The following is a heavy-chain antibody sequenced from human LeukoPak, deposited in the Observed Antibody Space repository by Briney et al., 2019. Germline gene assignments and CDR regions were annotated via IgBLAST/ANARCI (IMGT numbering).Heavy chain of an antibody. V-gene: IGHV4-61*08. Sequence: SETLSLTCTVSGGSISSGGYYWSWVRQHPGKGLEWIGYIYTSGSTNYNPSLKSRVTISVDTSKNQFSLKLSSVTAADTAVYYCARHVAGDWDSSWFDPWGQGTLVTVSS. J-gene: IGHJ5*02. CDR1: GGSISSGGYY. CDR2: IYTSGST. CDR3: ARHVAGDWDSSWFDP. D-gene: IGHD2-21*02.